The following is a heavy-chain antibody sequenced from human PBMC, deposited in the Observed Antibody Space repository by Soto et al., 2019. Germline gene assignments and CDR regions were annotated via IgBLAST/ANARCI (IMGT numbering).Heavy chain of an antibody. CDR2: TYFNGNT. J-gene: IGHJ4*02. Sequence: QLQLQESGPGLVKPSATLSLTCNVSGVSISDTSYYWGWIRQPPGKGLEWIGTTYFNGNTFYNPSLKIRLTISVATSKNQISLRLTSVTAADTAVYYCARHGSYWGQGTLVAVSS. CDR3: ARHGSY. CDR1: GVSISDTSYY. V-gene: IGHV4-39*01.